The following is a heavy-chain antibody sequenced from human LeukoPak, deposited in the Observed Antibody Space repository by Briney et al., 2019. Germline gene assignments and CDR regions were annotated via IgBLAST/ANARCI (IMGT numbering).Heavy chain of an antibody. CDR3: VRGGPYGDYDAY. D-gene: IGHD4-17*01. V-gene: IGHV3-11*06. CDR1: GFTSSDYY. J-gene: IGHJ4*02. Sequence: PGGSRRLSCAVSGFTSSDYYMSWVRQAPGKAMECVSYISSDNTYTNYADSVRGRFTISRDNAKNSLYLQMNSLRAEDTAVYYCVRGGPYGDYDAYWGQGTLVTVSS. CDR2: ISSDNTYT.